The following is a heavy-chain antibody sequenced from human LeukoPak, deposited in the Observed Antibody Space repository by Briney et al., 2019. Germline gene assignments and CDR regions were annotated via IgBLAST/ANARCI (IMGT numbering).Heavy chain of an antibody. V-gene: IGHV3-7*01. Sequence: GGSLRLSCVVSGFTFSSYWMSWVRQAPGKGLEWVANIKEDGSEKYHVDSVKGRFTISRDNAKNSLYLQMNSLRVEDTAVYYCARYYYDDSGYSEDAFDIWGQGTMVTVSS. J-gene: IGHJ3*02. CDR1: GFTFSSYW. D-gene: IGHD3-22*01. CDR2: IKEDGSEK. CDR3: ARYYYDDSGYSEDAFDI.